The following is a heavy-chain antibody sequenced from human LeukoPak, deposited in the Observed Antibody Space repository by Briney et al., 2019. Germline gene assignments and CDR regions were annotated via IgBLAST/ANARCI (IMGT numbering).Heavy chain of an antibody. CDR2: IYYSGTT. D-gene: IGHD5-24*01. Sequence: SETLSLTCTVSGGSISSSSYYWGWIRPPPGKGLEWIGSIYYSGTTYHNPSLKSRVTISVDTSKNQFSLKLSSVTAADTAVYYCARDLGSQMATISDWFDPWGQGTLVTVSS. J-gene: IGHJ5*02. CDR3: ARDLGSQMATISDWFDP. CDR1: GGSISSSSYY. V-gene: IGHV4-39*07.